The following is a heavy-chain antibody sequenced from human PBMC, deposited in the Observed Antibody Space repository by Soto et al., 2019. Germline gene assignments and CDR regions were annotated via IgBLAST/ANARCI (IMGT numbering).Heavy chain of an antibody. V-gene: IGHV4-34*01. CDR2: INHSGST. J-gene: IGHJ6*02. D-gene: IGHD3-9*01. CDR1: GGSFSGYY. CDR3: ARGFLGRDDIFTVERGGMRKEQVYYYYGMDV. Sequence: SETLSLTCAVYGGSFSGYYWSWIRQPPGKGLEWIGEINHSGSTNYNPSLKSRVTISVDTSKNQFSLKLSSVTAADTAVYYCARGFLGRDDIFTVERGGMRKEQVYYYYGMDVWGQGTTVTVSS.